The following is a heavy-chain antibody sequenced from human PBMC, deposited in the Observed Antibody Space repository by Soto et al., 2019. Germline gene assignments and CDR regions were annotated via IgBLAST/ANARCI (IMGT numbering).Heavy chain of an antibody. V-gene: IGHV4-4*02. CDR3: ARDVVGATNWFDP. J-gene: IGHJ5*02. CDR1: GGSISSSNG. Sequence: PSETLSLTCAVSGGSISSSNGWSWVRQPPGKGLEWIGEIYHSGSTNYNPSLKSRVTISVDKSKNQFSLKLSSVTAADTAVYYCARDVVGATNWFDPWGQGTLVTVSS. CDR2: IYHSGST. D-gene: IGHD1-26*01.